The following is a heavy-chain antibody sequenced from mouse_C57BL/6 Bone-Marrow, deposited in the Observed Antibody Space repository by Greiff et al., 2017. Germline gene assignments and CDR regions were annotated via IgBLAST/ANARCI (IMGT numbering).Heavy chain of an antibody. CDR3: AREGYDYDGDY. Sequence: EVHLVESGPGLVKPSQSLSLTCSVTGYSITSGYYWNWIRQFPGNKLEWMGYISYDGSNNYNPSLKNRISITRDTSKNQFFLKLNSVTTEDTATYYCAREGYDYDGDYWGQGTTLTVSS. V-gene: IGHV3-6*01. D-gene: IGHD2-4*01. CDR1: GYSITSGYY. CDR2: ISYDGSN. J-gene: IGHJ2*01.